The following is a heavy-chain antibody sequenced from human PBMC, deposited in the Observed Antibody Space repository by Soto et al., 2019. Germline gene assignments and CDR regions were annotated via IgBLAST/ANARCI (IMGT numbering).Heavy chain of an antibody. CDR3: ARETDYYDSSGPTTEEWFDP. V-gene: IGHV3-30-3*01. D-gene: IGHD3-22*01. J-gene: IGHJ5*02. CDR2: ISYDGSNK. CDR1: GFTFSSYA. Sequence: QVQLVESGGGVVQPGRSLRLSCAASGFTFSSYAMHWVRQAPGKGLEWVAVISYDGSNKYYADSVKGRFTISRDNSKNTLYLQMNSLRAEDTAVYYCARETDYYDSSGPTTEEWFDPWGQGTLVTVSS.